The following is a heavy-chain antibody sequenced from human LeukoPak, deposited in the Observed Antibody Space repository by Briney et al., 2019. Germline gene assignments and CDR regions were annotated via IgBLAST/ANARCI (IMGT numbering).Heavy chain of an antibody. CDR2: ISWNSGSI. CDR1: GFTFDDYA. J-gene: IGHJ1*01. Sequence: PGGSLRLSCAASGFTFDDYAMHWVRQAPGEGLEWVSGISWNSGSIGYADSVKGRFTISRDNAKNSLYLQMNSLRAEDTALYYCAKDISSSSLGILQHWGQGTLVTVSS. V-gene: IGHV3-9*01. CDR3: AKDISSSSLGILQH. D-gene: IGHD6-6*01.